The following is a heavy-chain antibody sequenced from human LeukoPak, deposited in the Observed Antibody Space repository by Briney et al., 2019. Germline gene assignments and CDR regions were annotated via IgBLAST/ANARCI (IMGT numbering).Heavy chain of an antibody. D-gene: IGHD3/OR15-3a*01. CDR2: IIGSGSST. J-gene: IGHJ4*02. Sequence: PGRSLTLSCAASGFTFSSYSMSWVRPAPKKGLEWVSAIIGSGSSTYYAHSVKGRFTIYRDNCKNTLDLQMNSLRAEDTAVYYCATRTGSNYWGQGNLVTVSS. V-gene: IGHV3-23*01. CDR1: GFTFSSYS. CDR3: ATRTGSNY.